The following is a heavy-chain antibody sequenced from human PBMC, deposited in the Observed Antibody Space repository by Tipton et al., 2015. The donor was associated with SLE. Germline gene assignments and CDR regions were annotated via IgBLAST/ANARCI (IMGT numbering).Heavy chain of an antibody. D-gene: IGHD3-9*01. CDR3: ARGRPYDILTGYPTYFDY. Sequence: TLSLTCAVSGGSISSGGYSWSWIRQPPGKGLEWIGEINHSGSTNYNPSLKSRVTISVDTSKNQFSLNLRSVTAADTAVYYCARGRPYDILTGYPTYFDYWGQGTLVTVSS. J-gene: IGHJ4*02. V-gene: IGHV4-30-2*01. CDR2: INHSGST. CDR1: GGSISSGGYS.